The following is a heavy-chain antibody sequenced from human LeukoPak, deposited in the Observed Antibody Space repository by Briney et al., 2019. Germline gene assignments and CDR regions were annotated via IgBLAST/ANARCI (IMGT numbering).Heavy chain of an antibody. Sequence: SETLSLTCAVYGGSFSGYFWNWIRQSPGKGLEWIGEVNHTGSTSYNPSLKSRVIISVDTSKNQFSLKLTSMTAADTAVYYCAGRYLYYYYYYMDIWGKGTTVAVSS. CDR3: AGRYLYYYYYYMDI. D-gene: IGHD2-2*02. CDR1: GGSFSGYF. CDR2: VNHTGST. V-gene: IGHV4-34*01. J-gene: IGHJ6*03.